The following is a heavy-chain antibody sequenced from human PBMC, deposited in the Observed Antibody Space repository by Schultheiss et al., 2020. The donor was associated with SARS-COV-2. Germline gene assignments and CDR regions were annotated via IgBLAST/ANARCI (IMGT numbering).Heavy chain of an antibody. D-gene: IGHD1-26*01. CDR1: GFTFSSYW. CDR2: INHSGST. Sequence: GSLRLSCAASGFTFSSYWMHWVRQAPGKGLVWIGEINHSGSTNYNPSLKSRVTISVDTSKNQFSLKLSSVTAADTAVYYCTVGATHFDYWGQGTLVTVSS. V-gene: IGHV4-34*08. CDR3: TVGATHFDY. J-gene: IGHJ4*02.